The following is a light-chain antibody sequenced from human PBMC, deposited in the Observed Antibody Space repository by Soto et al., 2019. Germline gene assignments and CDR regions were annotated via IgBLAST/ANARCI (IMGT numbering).Light chain of an antibody. V-gene: IGLV2-23*02. CDR2: EVS. J-gene: IGLJ2*01. Sequence: QSALTQPASVSGSPGQSITISCTGTSSDVGSYNLVSWYQQHPGKAPKLMIYEVSKRPSGVSNRFSGSKSGNTASLTISGLQAEDEADYYCRSYAGSSRGVVFGGGTQLTVL. CDR3: RSYAGSSRGVV. CDR1: SSDVGSYNL.